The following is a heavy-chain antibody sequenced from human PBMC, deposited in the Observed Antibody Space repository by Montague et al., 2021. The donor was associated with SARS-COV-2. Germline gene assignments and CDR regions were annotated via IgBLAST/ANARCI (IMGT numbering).Heavy chain of an antibody. CDR1: GGSFSDYY. Sequence: SETLSLTCAVYGGSFSDYYWTWIRQAPGQGLEWIGEVDHRGSSSYNPSLQSRLTISVDRSKNQFSLRLTSVTAADTAVYYCARGQVTVFGVLIMLPAAGPLDSWGLGTKVTVSS. D-gene: IGHD3-3*01. CDR2: VDHRGSS. CDR3: ARGQVTVFGVLIMLPAAGPLDS. J-gene: IGHJ3*02. V-gene: IGHV4-34*01.